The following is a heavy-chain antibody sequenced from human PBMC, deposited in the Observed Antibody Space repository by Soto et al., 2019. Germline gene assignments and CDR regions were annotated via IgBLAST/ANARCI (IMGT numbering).Heavy chain of an antibody. Sequence: PSETLSLTCVVSNFSISTNYYWGWIRQAPGKGLQWIGSMKHSGSAYYNPSLRRRATISLDTSKNQVSLELTSVTAADTAVYYCARVEGDGYSYVVCDSWGQGTLVTGS. CDR1: NFSISTNYY. CDR2: MKHSGSA. CDR3: ARVEGDGYSYVVCDS. V-gene: IGHV4-38-2*01. J-gene: IGHJ5*01. D-gene: IGHD5-18*01.